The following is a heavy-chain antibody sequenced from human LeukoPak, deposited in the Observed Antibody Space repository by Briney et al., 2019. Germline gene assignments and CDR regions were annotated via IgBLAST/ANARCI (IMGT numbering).Heavy chain of an antibody. Sequence: GGSLRLSCAASGFTCSDHYMDWVRQAPGKGLEWVGRTRNKANNYTTEYAASVKGRFTISRDDSKNSVYLQMNSLKTEDTAVYYCARNDVSGWYSIDYWGQGTLVTVSS. V-gene: IGHV3-72*01. D-gene: IGHD6-19*01. CDR2: TRNKANNYTT. J-gene: IGHJ4*02. CDR3: ARNDVSGWYSIDY. CDR1: GFTCSDHY.